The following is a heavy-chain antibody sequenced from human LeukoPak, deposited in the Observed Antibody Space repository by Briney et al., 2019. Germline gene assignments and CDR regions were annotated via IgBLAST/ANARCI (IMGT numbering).Heavy chain of an antibody. CDR3: ARDGPGGGGNPGVGY. V-gene: IGHV1-2*06. Sequence: ASVKVSCKASGYTFTGYYMHWVRQAPGQGLEWMGRINPNSGGTNYAQKFQGRVTMTRDTSISTAYMELSRLRSDDTAVYYCARDGPGGGGNPGVGYWGQGTLVTVSS. D-gene: IGHD2-15*01. J-gene: IGHJ4*02. CDR1: GYTFTGYY. CDR2: INPNSGGT.